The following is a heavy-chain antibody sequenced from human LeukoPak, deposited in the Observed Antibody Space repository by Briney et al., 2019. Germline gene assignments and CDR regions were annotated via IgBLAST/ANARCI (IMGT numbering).Heavy chain of an antibody. V-gene: IGHV4-59*08. CDR1: GGSISSYY. CDR2: IYSSGNT. Sequence: SETLSLTCTVSGGSISSYYWSWIRQSPGKGLEWIGFIYSSGNTHYNPSLKSRVTISVDTSKNQFSLKLTSVTAADTAVYYCARHEGQWLSAWDYWGQGTLVTASS. J-gene: IGHJ4*02. D-gene: IGHD6-19*01. CDR3: ARHEGQWLSAWDY.